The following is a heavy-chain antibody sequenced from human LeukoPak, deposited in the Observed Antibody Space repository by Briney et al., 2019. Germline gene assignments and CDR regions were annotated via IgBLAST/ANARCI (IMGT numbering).Heavy chain of an antibody. CDR3: ARGTPLLGFDY. D-gene: IGHD3-10*01. Sequence: GESLKISCAASEFTFTTYGMHWVRQAPGKGLEWVAFIYYDGSNIYYADYVKGRFTISRDISKNTLYLQTDSLRAEDTAVYYCARGTPLLGFDYWGQGTLVTVSS. CDR1: EFTFTTYG. V-gene: IGHV3-33*01. J-gene: IGHJ4*02. CDR2: IYYDGSNI.